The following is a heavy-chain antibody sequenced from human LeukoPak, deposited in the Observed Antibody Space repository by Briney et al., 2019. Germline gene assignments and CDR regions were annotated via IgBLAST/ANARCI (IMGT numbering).Heavy chain of an antibody. CDR1: GGSISSGSYY. CDR2: IYTSGST. V-gene: IGHV4-61*02. Sequence: SQTLSLTCTVSGGSISSGSYYWSWIRQPAGKGLEWIGRIYTSGSTNYNPSLKSRVTISVDTSKNQFSLKLSSVTAADTAVYYCARGRSYYDSSGYYYRRYAFDIWGQGTMVTVSS. J-gene: IGHJ3*02. D-gene: IGHD3-22*01. CDR3: ARGRSYYDSSGYYYRRYAFDI.